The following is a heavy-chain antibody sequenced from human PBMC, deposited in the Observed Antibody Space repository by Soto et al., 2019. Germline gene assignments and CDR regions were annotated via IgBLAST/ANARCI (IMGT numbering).Heavy chain of an antibody. CDR2: IIPIFGTA. V-gene: IGHV1-69*06. J-gene: IGHJ6*02. CDR1: GGTFSSYA. Sequence: QVQLVQSGAEVKKPGSSVKVSCKASGGTFSSYAISWVRQAPGQGLEWMGGIIPIFGTANYAQKFQGRVTITADKSTSTAYMELSSLRSEDTAVYYCARSAPYCSGGGCYSGYYYYGMDVWGQGTTVTVSS. D-gene: IGHD2-15*01. CDR3: ARSAPYCSGGGCYSGYYYYGMDV.